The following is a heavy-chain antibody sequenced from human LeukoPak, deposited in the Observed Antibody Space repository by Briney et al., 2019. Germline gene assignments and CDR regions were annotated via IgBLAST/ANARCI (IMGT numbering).Heavy chain of an antibody. CDR1: GFTFSSYW. Sequence: GGSLRLSCAASGFTFSSYWMSWVRQAPGKGLEWVANIKQDGSEKYYVDSVKGRFTISRDNAKNSLYLQMNSLRAEDTAVYYCARVSWYSYYYYYYMDVWGKGTTVTVPS. CDR3: ARVSWYSYYYYYYMDV. D-gene: IGHD6-13*01. V-gene: IGHV3-7*01. CDR2: IKQDGSEK. J-gene: IGHJ6*03.